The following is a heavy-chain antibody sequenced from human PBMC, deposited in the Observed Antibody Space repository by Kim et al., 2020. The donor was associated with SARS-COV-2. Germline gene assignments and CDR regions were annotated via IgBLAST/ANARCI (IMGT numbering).Heavy chain of an antibody. CDR1: GFTFSSYP. V-gene: IGHV3-23*01. CDR2: ISGSGGNT. Sequence: GGSLRLSCAASGFTFSSYPMSWVRQAPGKGLEWVSAISGSGGNTYYADSVKGRFTISRDNSRNTVYLHMNGLRAEDTAVYYCANPTRAAYSNGWDVWGQGTTVTVSS. D-gene: IGHD6-19*01. CDR3: ANPTRAAYSNGWDV. J-gene: IGHJ6*02.